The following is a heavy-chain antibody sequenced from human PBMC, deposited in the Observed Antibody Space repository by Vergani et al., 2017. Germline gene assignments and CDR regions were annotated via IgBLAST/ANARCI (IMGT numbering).Heavy chain of an antibody. CDR3: AREXLTGYYTGSSWFDP. Sequence: EVQLLESGGGLVQPGGSLRLSCAASGFTFSTYAMTWVRQAPGKGLEWVSTISSDGGSTYYADSVKGRFTISRDNSKNTLSLQMNSLKAEDTSIYYCAREXLTGYYTGSSWFDPWGQGTLVTVSS. CDR2: ISSDGGST. J-gene: IGHJ5*02. V-gene: IGHV3-23*01. D-gene: IGHD3-9*01. CDR1: GFTFSTYA.